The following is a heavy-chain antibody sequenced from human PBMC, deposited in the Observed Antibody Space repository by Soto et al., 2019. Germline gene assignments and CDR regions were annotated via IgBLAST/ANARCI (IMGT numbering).Heavy chain of an antibody. CDR3: VKFRRRASHYYYMEV. J-gene: IGHJ6*03. CDR1: GFSFSTYG. V-gene: IGHV3-23*01. Sequence: DVQLLESGGGLAQRGGSLRLSCAASGFSFSTYGMTWVHQAPGKGLEWVTYGGSGGSTYYADSVKGRFTISRDNSKNTLYLQMTSLRAEDTAVYYCVKFRRRASHYYYMEVWGNETTVTVSS. CDR2: GGSGGST. D-gene: IGHD6-25*01.